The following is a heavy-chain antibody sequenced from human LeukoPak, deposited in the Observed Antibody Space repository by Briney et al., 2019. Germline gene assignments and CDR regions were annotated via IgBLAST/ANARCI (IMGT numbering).Heavy chain of an antibody. Sequence: PGGSLRLSCAASGFIFSSYGMHWVRQASAKGLEWVAVIWSDASNTYYVDSVKGRFTISRENSKNTLYLQMNSLRAEDTAVYYCARTYNIRYFDTWGQGTLVTVSS. J-gene: IGHJ4*02. V-gene: IGHV3-33*01. CDR3: ARTYNIRYFDT. CDR1: GFIFSSYG. D-gene: IGHD3-9*01. CDR2: IWSDASNT.